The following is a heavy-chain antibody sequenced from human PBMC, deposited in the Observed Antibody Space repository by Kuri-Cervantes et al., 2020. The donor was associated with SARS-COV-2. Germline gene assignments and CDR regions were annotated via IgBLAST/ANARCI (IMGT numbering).Heavy chain of an antibody. CDR3: ATHYDFWSAFDY. J-gene: IGHJ4*02. CDR2: IYYSGST. Sequence: SGPTLVKPTETLTLTCTVSGFSLSNARMGVSWIRQPPGKGLEWIGSIYYSGSTYYNPSLKSRVTISVDTSKNQFSLKLSSVTAADTAVYYCATHYDFWSAFDYWGQGTLVTVSS. V-gene: IGHV4-39*01. CDR1: GFSLSNARMG. D-gene: IGHD3-3*01.